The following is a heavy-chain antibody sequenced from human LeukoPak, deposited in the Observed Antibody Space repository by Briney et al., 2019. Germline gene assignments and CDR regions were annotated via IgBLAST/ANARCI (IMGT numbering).Heavy chain of an antibody. V-gene: IGHV1-2*02. CDR3: ARVGCTNINCLNWFDP. Sequence: GASVTVSCKASGYTFTYYYLHWVRQAPGQGREWMGGINPNSGGTKYAQKFQGRVTMTRDTSSSTAYMELSRLRSDDTAVYYCARVGCTNINCLNWFDPWGQGTLAIVSS. J-gene: IGHJ5*02. D-gene: IGHD2-8*01. CDR2: INPNSGGT. CDR1: GYTFTYYY.